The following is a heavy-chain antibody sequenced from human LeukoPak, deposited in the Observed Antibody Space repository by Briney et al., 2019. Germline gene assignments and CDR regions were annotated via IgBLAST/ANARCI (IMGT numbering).Heavy chain of an antibody. D-gene: IGHD2-15*01. CDR3: ARDRVVVATTTPPYWYFDL. J-gene: IGHJ2*01. CDR2: ISGNGANT. V-gene: IGHV3-23*01. CDR1: GFTFSSYG. Sequence: LPGGSLRLSCAASGFTFSSYGMSWVRQAPGKGLEWVSSISGNGANTYYADSVKGRFTISRDNAKNSLFLHMNSLRVEDTALYYCARDRVVVATTTPPYWYFDLWGRGTRVTVSS.